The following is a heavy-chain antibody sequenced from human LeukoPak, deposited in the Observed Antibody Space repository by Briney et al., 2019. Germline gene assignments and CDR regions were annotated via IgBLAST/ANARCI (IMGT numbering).Heavy chain of an antibody. Sequence: GGSLRLSCAASGFTFSSYGMHWVRQAPGKGLEWVAVISYDGSNKYYADSVKGRFTISRDNSKNTLYLQMNSLRAEDTAVYYCAKWELPLQFDPWGQGTLVTVSS. CDR3: AKWELPLQFDP. CDR1: GFTFSSYG. J-gene: IGHJ5*02. CDR2: ISYDGSNK. V-gene: IGHV3-30*18. D-gene: IGHD1-26*01.